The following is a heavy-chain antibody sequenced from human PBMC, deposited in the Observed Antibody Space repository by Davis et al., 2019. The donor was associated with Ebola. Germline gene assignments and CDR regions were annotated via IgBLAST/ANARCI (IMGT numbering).Heavy chain of an antibody. CDR3: ARGDFWSGYFDY. CDR1: GVSISSHY. J-gene: IGHJ4*02. V-gene: IGHV4-59*11. D-gene: IGHD3-3*01. Sequence: ESLKISCTVSGVSISSHYWTWIRQPPGKGLEWIGYIYYSGSTNYKPSLKSRVTISVDTSKNQFSLKLSSVTAADTAVYYCARGDFWSGYFDYWGQGTLVAVSS. CDR2: IYYSGST.